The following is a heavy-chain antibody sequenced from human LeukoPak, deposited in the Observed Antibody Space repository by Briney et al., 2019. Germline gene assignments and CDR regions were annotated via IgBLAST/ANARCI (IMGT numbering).Heavy chain of an antibody. CDR2: ISYDGSNK. Sequence: GGSLRLSCAASGFTFSSYAMHWVRQAPGKGLEWVAVISYDGSNKNHADSVKGRFTISRDNSRNTLYLQMNSLRAEDTAVYYCARDDQRGIVLANFDYWGQGTLVTVFS. V-gene: IGHV3-30*04. CDR3: ARDDQRGIVLANFDY. D-gene: IGHD3-22*01. CDR1: GFTFSSYA. J-gene: IGHJ4*02.